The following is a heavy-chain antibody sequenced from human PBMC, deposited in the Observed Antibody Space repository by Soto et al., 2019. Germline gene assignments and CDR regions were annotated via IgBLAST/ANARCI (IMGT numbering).Heavy chain of an antibody. Sequence: ASVKVSCKASGYTFTSYDVNWVRQATGQGLEWMGWMNPNSGNTGYAQKFQGRVTMTRNTSISTAYMELSSLRSEDTAVYYCARRGYSSSWYYYYYYGMDVWGQGTTVTVSS. CDR2: MNPNSGNT. J-gene: IGHJ6*02. D-gene: IGHD6-13*01. V-gene: IGHV1-8*01. CDR1: GYTFTSYD. CDR3: ARRGYSSSWYYYYYYGMDV.